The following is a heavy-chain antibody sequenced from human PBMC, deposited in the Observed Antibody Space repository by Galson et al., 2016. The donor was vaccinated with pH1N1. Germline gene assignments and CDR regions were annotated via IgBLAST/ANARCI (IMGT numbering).Heavy chain of an antibody. CDR2: INTNTGNS. CDR1: GYTFTNNA. J-gene: IGHJ6*02. Sequence: SVKVSCKASGYTFTNNAMNWVRQAPGQGLEWMGWINTNTGNSTYAQGFTGRFVFSLDTSVSMAYLQISSLKAEDTAVYYCARSYCSSTSCYGGSYYYYGMDVWGQGTTVTVSS. CDR3: ARSYCSSTSCYGGSYYYYGMDV. V-gene: IGHV7-4-1*04. D-gene: IGHD2-2*01.